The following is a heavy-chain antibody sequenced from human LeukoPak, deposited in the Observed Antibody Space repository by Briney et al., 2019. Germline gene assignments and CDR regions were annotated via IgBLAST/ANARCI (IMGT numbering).Heavy chain of an antibody. J-gene: IGHJ4*02. CDR1: GFTFSSSG. D-gene: IGHD5-18*01. CDR2: IWYDGSDK. CDR3: ARSPSNSFYYFDY. V-gene: IGHV3-33*01. Sequence: GGSLRLSCAASGFTFSSSGMHWVRPAPGKGLEWVAVIWYDGSDKYYADSVKGRFTISRDNSKNTLYLQMNSLRAEDTAVYYCARSPSNSFYYFDYWGQGTLVTVSS.